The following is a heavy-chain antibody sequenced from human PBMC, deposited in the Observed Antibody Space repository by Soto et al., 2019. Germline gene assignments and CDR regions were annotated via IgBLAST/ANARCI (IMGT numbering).Heavy chain of an antibody. J-gene: IGHJ5*02. D-gene: IGHD3-9*01. CDR3: ARVQVDWDNWFDP. Sequence: ASVKVSCKASGGTFSSYAISWVRQAPGQGLEWMGGIIPIFGTANYAQKFQGRVTITADESTSTAYMELSSLRSEDTAVYYCARVQVDWDNWFDPWGQGTLVTVSS. CDR2: IIPIFGTA. CDR1: GGTFSSYA. V-gene: IGHV1-69*13.